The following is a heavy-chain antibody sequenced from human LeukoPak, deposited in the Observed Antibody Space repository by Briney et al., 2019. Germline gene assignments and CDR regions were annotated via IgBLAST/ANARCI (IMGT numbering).Heavy chain of an antibody. J-gene: IGHJ4*02. CDR1: GGSFSGYY. CDR3: ARGAYSSSWYDFDY. D-gene: IGHD6-13*01. CDR2: INHSGST. Sequence: SETLSLTCAVYGGSFSGYYWSWIRQPPGKGLEWIGEINHSGSTNYNPSLKSRVTISVDTSKNQFSLKLSSVTAADTAAYYCARGAYSSSWYDFDYWGQGTLVTVSS. V-gene: IGHV4-34*01.